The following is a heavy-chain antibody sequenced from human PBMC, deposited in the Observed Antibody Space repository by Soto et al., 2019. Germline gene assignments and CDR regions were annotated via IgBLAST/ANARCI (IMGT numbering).Heavy chain of an antibody. CDR1: GFTCSSYD. Sequence: GVSLRLSCAASGFTCSSYDMSWVRQAPGKGLEWVSTILVGGSTHYPDSVKGRFTISRDNSKNTLFLQMNSLTAGDTAVYYCAKATATGGGAFDICGQGTMVTVSS. D-gene: IGHD2-8*02. CDR2: ILVGGST. CDR3: AKATATGGGAFDI. V-gene: IGHV3-23*01. J-gene: IGHJ3*02.